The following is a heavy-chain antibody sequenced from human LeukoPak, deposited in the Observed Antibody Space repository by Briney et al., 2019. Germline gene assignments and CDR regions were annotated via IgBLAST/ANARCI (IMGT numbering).Heavy chain of an antibody. CDR1: GYTFTGYY. Sequence: ASVKVSCKASGYTFTGYYMHWVRRAPGQGLEWMGWINPNSGGTNYAQKFQGRVTMTRDTSISTAYMELSRLRSDDTAVYYCARNRAYDFWSGYTHEFDYWGQGTLVTVSS. D-gene: IGHD3-3*01. CDR3: ARNRAYDFWSGYTHEFDY. CDR2: INPNSGGT. V-gene: IGHV1-2*02. J-gene: IGHJ4*02.